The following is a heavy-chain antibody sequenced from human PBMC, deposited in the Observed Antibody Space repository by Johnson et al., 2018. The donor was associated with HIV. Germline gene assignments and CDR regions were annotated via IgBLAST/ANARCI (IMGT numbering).Heavy chain of an antibody. CDR2: ISGSGGTM. CDR1: GFSFSDYY. CDR3: AKVAVATAAGGVALDI. J-gene: IGHJ3*02. Sequence: QVQLVESGGGLVKPGGSLRLSCAASGFSFSDYYMTWIRQAPGKGLEWVSYISGSGGTMYSADSVKGRFTISRNNANNSLYLQMNSLRVEDTAVYYCAKVAVATAAGGVALDIWGPGTMVTVS. D-gene: IGHD6-13*01. V-gene: IGHV3-11*04.